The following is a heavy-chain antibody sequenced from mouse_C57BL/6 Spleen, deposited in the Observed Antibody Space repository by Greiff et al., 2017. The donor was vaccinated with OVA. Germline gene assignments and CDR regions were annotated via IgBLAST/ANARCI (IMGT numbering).Heavy chain of an antibody. CDR3: ARGGGSRYSAWFAY. D-gene: IGHD1-1*01. Sequence: EVQLVESGGGLVKPGGSLKLSCAASGFTFTSYAMSWVRQTPEKRLEWVATISDGGSYTYYPDNVKGRFTISRDNAKNTLFLQMISRRSEDTAMYYCARGGGSRYSAWFAYWGQGTLVTVSA. J-gene: IGHJ3*01. V-gene: IGHV5-4*01. CDR1: GFTFTSYA. CDR2: ISDGGSYT.